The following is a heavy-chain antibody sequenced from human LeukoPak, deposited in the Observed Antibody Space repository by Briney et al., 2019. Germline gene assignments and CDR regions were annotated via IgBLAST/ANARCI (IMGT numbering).Heavy chain of an antibody. CDR3: ARAPVGGRGATTYYYYYMDV. V-gene: IGHV3-30*02. Sequence: PGGSLRLSCAASGFTFSSYGMHWVRQAPGKGLEWVAFIRYDGSNKYYADSVKGRFTISRDNSKNTLYLQMNSLRAEDTAVYYCARAPVGGRGATTYYYYYMDVWGKGTTVTVSS. D-gene: IGHD1-26*01. CDR1: GFTFSSYG. CDR2: IRYDGSNK. J-gene: IGHJ6*03.